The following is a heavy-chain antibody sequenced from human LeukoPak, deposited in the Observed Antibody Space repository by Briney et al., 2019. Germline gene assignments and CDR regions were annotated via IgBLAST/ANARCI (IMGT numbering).Heavy chain of an antibody. Sequence: GGSLRLSCAASGFTFSGSAMHWVRQASGKGLEWVGRIRSKVNSYATAYAASVKGRFTISRDDSMNTAYLQMNSLKTEDTAVYYCSTLDSSPWYGIDYWGQGTPVTVSS. D-gene: IGHD6-19*01. J-gene: IGHJ4*02. CDR2: IRSKVNSYAT. CDR3: STLDSSPWYGIDY. CDR1: GFTFSGSA. V-gene: IGHV3-73*01.